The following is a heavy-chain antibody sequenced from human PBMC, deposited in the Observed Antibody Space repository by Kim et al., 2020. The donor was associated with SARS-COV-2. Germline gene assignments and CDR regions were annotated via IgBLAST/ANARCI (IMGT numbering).Heavy chain of an antibody. CDR1: GYTLTELS. CDR2: FDPEYGET. J-gene: IGHJ6*02. V-gene: IGHV1-24*01. D-gene: IGHD3-3*01. CDR3: ATGSITIFGVVPRYGMDV. Sequence: ASVKVSCKVSGYTLTELSMHWVRQAPGKGLEWMGGFDPEYGETIYAQKFQGRVTMTEDTSTDTAYMELSSLRSEDTAVYYCATGSITIFGVVPRYGMDVWGQGTTVTVSS.